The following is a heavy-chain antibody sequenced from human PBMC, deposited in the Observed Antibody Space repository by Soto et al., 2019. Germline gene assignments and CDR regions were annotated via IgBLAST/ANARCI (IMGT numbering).Heavy chain of an antibody. CDR2: IYYSGSP. CDR1: GGSISSYY. Sequence: PSETLSLTCTVSGGSISSYYWSWIRQPPGKGLEWIGYIYYSGSPNYNPSLKSRVTISVDTSKNQFSLKLSSVTAADTAVYYCARDSSYCSSTSCYPDYYYYGMDVWGQGTTVTVSS. D-gene: IGHD2-2*01. V-gene: IGHV4-59*01. J-gene: IGHJ6*02. CDR3: ARDSSYCSSTSCYPDYYYYGMDV.